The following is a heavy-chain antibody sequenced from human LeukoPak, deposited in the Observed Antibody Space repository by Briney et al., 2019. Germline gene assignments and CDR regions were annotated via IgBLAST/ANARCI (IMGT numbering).Heavy chain of an antibody. V-gene: IGHV1-2*06. CDR2: INPNSGGT. CDR3: ARIGGSYQLSEFDY. J-gene: IGHJ4*02. Sequence: ASVKVSCKASGYTFTGYYMHWVRQAPGQGLEWMGRINPNSGGTNYAEKFQGRVTMTRDTSISTAYMELSRLRSDDTAVYYCARIGGSYQLSEFDYWGQGTLVTVSS. D-gene: IGHD1-26*01. CDR1: GYTFTGYY.